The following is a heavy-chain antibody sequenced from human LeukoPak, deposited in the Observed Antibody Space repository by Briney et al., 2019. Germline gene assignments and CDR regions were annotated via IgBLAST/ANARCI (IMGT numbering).Heavy chain of an antibody. CDR3: AREYSSSWPPDAFDI. V-gene: IGHV4-39*07. Sequence: SETLSLTCTVSGDSISTSKSYWGWIRQPPLKGLEWIGSIYYSGSTYYNPSLKSRVTISVDTSKNQFSLKLSSVTAADTAVYYCAREYSSSWPPDAFDIWGQGTMVTVSS. D-gene: IGHD6-13*01. CDR2: IYYSGST. J-gene: IGHJ3*02. CDR1: GDSISTSKSY.